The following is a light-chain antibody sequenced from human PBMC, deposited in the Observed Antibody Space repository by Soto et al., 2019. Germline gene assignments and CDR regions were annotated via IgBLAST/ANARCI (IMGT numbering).Light chain of an antibody. CDR3: QQRSHWPIT. J-gene: IGKJ3*01. Sequence: EIVMRQPPATLSVSPGETTRLSCRASQSINSDVAWYQQKVGQAPRLLIHGVSIRATGIAARFSGSGSGTDFTLTISRLEPEDFAVYYCQQRSHWPITFGPGTKLDIK. CDR1: QSINSD. V-gene: IGKV3-11*01. CDR2: GVS.